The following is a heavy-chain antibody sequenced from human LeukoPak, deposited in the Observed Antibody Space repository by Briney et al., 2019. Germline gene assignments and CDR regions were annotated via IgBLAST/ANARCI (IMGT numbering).Heavy chain of an antibody. CDR1: GYTFTGYY. V-gene: IGHV1-2*02. CDR2: INPNSGGT. J-gene: IGHJ5*02. CDR3: ARDVPSDGHWFDP. Sequence: GASVKVSCKASGYTFTGYYMHWVRQAPGQGLESMGWINPNSGGTNYAQKFQGRVTMTRDTSISTAYMELSRLRSDDTAVYYCARDVPSDGHWFDPWGQGTLVTVSS.